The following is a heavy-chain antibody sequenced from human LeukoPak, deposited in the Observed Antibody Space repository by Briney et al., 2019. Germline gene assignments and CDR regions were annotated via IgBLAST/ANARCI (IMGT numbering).Heavy chain of an antibody. Sequence: SETLSLTCTVSGGSISSYYWSWIRQPPGKGLEWIGYIYYSGSTNYNPSLKSRVTISVDTSKNQFSLNLSSVTAADTALYYCARNLGYNWFGPWGQGTLVTVSS. V-gene: IGHV4-59*12. CDR3: ARNLGYNWFGP. CDR2: IYYSGST. D-gene: IGHD1-26*01. J-gene: IGHJ5*02. CDR1: GGSISSYY.